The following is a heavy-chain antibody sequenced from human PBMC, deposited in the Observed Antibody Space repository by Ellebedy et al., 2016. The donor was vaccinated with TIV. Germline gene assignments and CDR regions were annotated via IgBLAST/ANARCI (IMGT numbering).Heavy chain of an antibody. D-gene: IGHD7-27*01. CDR1: GYTFASYG. Sequence: AASVKVSCKASGYTFASYGVNWVRQAPGQGLEWMGWINTNSGNPTYAQVFTGRIVFSLDTSVSTAYLQISSLRAEDSAVYYCARTGIWGNAFDIWGQGTMVTVSS. CDR3: ARTGIWGNAFDI. J-gene: IGHJ3*02. CDR2: INTNSGNP. V-gene: IGHV7-4-1*02.